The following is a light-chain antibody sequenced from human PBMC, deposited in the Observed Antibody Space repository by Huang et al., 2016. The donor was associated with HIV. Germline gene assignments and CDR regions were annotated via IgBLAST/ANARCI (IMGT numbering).Light chain of an antibody. Sequence: IVLTQSPATLSWYPGERVTLSCKASQDIGNYLAWYQQKLGQAPRLLIYEAANRATGVPVRFSGGGSGTDFTLSISSLESDDFAVYFCQQRFNGVTFGGGTKVEV. CDR1: QDIGNY. CDR3: QQRFNGVT. V-gene: IGKV3-11*01. J-gene: IGKJ4*01. CDR2: EAA.